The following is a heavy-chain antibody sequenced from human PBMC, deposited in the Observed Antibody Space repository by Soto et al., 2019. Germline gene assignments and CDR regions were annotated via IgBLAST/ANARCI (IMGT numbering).Heavy chain of an antibody. CDR1: GFIFGDAR. D-gene: IGHD1-26*01. CDR3: VAGSPFEY. Sequence: PGGALRLSCAGSGFIFGDARLIWVRQAPGKGLEWVGRVKRKSDGETTDYAAPVTGRFTISRDDSKPTVYLQMNSLKIEDTGIYYCVAGSPFEYWGQGTLVTVSS. CDR2: VKRKSDGETT. V-gene: IGHV3-15*05. J-gene: IGHJ4*02.